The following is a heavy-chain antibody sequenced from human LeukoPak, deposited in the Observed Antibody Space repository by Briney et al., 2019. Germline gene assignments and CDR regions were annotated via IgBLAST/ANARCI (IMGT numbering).Heavy chain of an antibody. Sequence: PGGSLRLSCAASGFTFDDYGMSWVRQAPGKGLEWVSGINWNGGSTGYADSVKGRFTISRDNAKNSLYLQMNSLRAEDTALYYCAREKGGYCSGGSCYTSSHFDYWGQGTLVTVSS. CDR1: GFTFDDYG. CDR3: AREKGGYCSGGSCYTSSHFDY. J-gene: IGHJ4*02. CDR2: INWNGGST. V-gene: IGHV3-20*04. D-gene: IGHD2-15*01.